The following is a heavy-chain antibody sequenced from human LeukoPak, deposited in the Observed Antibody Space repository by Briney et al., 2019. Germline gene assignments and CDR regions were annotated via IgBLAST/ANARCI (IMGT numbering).Heavy chain of an antibody. Sequence: PGGSLRLSCAASGFTFSSYGMHWVRQAPGKGLEWVAFIRYDGNNEYYADSVKGRFTISRDNSKNTLYLQMNSLRDEDTAVYYCARCSRSVNYYYYYYGMDVWGQGTTVTVSS. CDR2: IRYDGNNE. D-gene: IGHD3-10*02. V-gene: IGHV3-30*02. CDR1: GFTFSSYG. J-gene: IGHJ6*02. CDR3: ARCSRSVNYYYYYYGMDV.